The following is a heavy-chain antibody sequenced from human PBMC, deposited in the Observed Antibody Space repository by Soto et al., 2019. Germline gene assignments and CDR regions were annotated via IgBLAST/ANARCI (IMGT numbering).Heavy chain of an antibody. Sequence: GGSLRLSCATSGFTSSSYWIHWVRQAPGKGLVWVSRISDGSSTNYADSVKGRPTISRDDAKNTLYLQMNSLRAEDTAVYYCARAVAGTRNGMDVWGQGTTVTVSS. D-gene: IGHD6-19*01. V-gene: IGHV3-74*01. CDR2: ISDGSST. CDR1: GFTSSSYW. J-gene: IGHJ6*02. CDR3: ARAVAGTRNGMDV.